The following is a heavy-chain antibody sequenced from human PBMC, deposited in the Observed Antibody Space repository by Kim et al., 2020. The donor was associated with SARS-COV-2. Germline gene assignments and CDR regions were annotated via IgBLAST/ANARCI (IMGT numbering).Heavy chain of an antibody. J-gene: IGHJ4*02. Sequence: GGSLRLSCAASGFTFSHDWMTWVRQAPGKGLEWVAYINQDGSESYYVDSVKGRFTISRDNAKNSLYLQMNSLRVEDTAVYYCARSVFGDNYWGQGTLVSVPS. V-gene: IGHV3-7*01. CDR2: INQDGSES. CDR3: ARSVFGDNY. D-gene: IGHD3-10*02. CDR1: GFTFSHDW.